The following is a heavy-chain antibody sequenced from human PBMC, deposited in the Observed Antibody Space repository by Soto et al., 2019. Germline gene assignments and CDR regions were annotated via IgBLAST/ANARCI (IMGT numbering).Heavy chain of an antibody. CDR3: ARSGYCSSTSCYIGGGYYYYGMDV. CDR2: IYYSGST. V-gene: IGHV4-31*03. CDR1: GGSISSGGYY. J-gene: IGHJ6*02. D-gene: IGHD2-2*02. Sequence: PSETLSLTCTVSGGSISSGGYYWSWIRQHPGKGLEWIGYIYYSGSTYYNPSLKSRVTISVDTSKNQFSLKLSSVTAVDTAVYYCARSGYCSSTSCYIGGGYYYYGMDVWGQGTTVTVSS.